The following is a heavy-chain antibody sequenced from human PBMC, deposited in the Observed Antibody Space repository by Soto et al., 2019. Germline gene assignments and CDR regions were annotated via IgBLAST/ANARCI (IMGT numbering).Heavy chain of an antibody. J-gene: IGHJ4*02. Sequence: EVQLLQSGGGLVQPGGSLRLSCAASGFTFSNYAMTWVRQPPGQGLEWVSAISNSDNTYYTDSVQGRFTISRDNSKNTLYLQMNNLRAEDTAVYYCARDWYEDYWGQGTLVTVSS. CDR2: ISNSDNT. D-gene: IGHD6-13*01. CDR1: GFTFSNYA. V-gene: IGHV3-23*01. CDR3: ARDWYEDY.